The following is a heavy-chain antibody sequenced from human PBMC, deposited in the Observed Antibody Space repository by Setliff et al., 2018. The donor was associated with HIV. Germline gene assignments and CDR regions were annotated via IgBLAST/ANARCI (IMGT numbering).Heavy chain of an antibody. CDR1: GYSISSGYY. CDR2: IYHSGST. J-gene: IGHJ4*01. V-gene: IGHV4-38-2*02. Sequence: ETLSLTCTVSGYSISSGYYWGWIRQPPGKGLEWIGSIYHSGSTYYNPSLKSRVTISVDTSKNQFSLKLSSVTAADTAVYYCARRRSSGWYHYFDYWG. D-gene: IGHD6-19*01. CDR3: ARRRSSGWYHYFDY.